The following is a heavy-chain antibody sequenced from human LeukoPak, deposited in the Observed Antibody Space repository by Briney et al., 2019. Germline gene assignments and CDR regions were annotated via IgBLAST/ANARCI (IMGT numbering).Heavy chain of an antibody. CDR2: ISSSSSYI. D-gene: IGHD1-1*01. CDR1: GFTFSSYS. CDR3: ARRTGTTIDY. Sequence: GGSLRLSCAASGFTFSSYSMNWVRQAPGKGLEWVSSISSSSSYIYYADSVKGRFTISRDNAKNSLYLQMNSLRAEDTTVYYCARRTGTTIDYWGQGTLVTVSS. J-gene: IGHJ4*02. V-gene: IGHV3-21*01.